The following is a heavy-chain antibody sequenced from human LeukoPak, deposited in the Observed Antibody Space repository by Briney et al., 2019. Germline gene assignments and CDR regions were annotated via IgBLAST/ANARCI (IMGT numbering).Heavy chain of an antibody. J-gene: IGHJ3*02. CDR1: GFTFSSYA. CDR2: ISGSGGST. D-gene: IGHD4-17*01. V-gene: IGHV3-23*01. CDR3: AKGDYGDYFGDAFDI. Sequence: GGSLRLSCAASGFTFSSYAMSWVRQAPGKGLEWVAAISGSGGSTYYADSVKGRFTISRDNSKNTLYLQMNSLRAEDTAVYYCAKGDYGDYFGDAFDIWGQGTIVTVSS.